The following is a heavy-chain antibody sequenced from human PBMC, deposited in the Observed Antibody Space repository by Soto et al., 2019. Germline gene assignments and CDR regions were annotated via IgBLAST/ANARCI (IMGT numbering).Heavy chain of an antibody. D-gene: IGHD3-9*01. CDR2: IYYTGGT. J-gene: IGHJ4*02. Sequence: QVQLQESGPGLVRPSETLSLTCTVSGGSISAYYWGWVRQPPGKGLEWIGHIYYTGGTRYNPSLKSRVTISVDTSRIHFSLRLNSVTAADTAVYYCARTLATGYSDSWGQGTLVTVSS. CDR1: GGSISAYY. CDR3: ARTLATGYSDS. V-gene: IGHV4-59*01.